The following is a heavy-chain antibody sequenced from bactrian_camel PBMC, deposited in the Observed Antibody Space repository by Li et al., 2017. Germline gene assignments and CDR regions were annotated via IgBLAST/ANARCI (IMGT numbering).Heavy chain of an antibody. J-gene: IGHJ4*01. V-gene: IGHV3S40*01. D-gene: IGHD1*01. CDR1: GFTFGNDH. CDR3: VALAWGFNY. Sequence: VQLVESGGGLVQPGGSLRLSCATSGFTFGNDHMSWVRQAPGKGLEWVSTISVAGRTYYSDSVKGQFSISRDNAKNTLYLQMNSLTSEDTAQYYCVALAWGFNYWGQGTQVTVS. CDR2: ISVAGRT.